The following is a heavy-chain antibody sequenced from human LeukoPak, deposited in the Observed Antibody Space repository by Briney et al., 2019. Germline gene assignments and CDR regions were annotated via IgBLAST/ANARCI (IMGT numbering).Heavy chain of an antibody. CDR2: IYPGDSDT. Sequence: GESLKISCKGSGYSFTSYWIAWVRQMPGKGLEWMGIIYPGDSDTRYSPSFEGQVTISADKSISTAYLQWSSLKASDTAMYYCARSYYYDSSGYYPGPFDYWGQGTLVTVSS. CDR1: GYSFTSYW. J-gene: IGHJ4*02. CDR3: ARSYYYDSSGYYPGPFDY. D-gene: IGHD3-22*01. V-gene: IGHV5-51*01.